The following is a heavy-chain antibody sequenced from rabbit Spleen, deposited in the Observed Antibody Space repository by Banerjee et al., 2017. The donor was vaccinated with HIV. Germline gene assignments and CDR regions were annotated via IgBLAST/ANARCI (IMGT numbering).Heavy chain of an antibody. Sequence: QQQLEESGGGLVKPGGTLTLTCTASGFSFSSSYYMCWVRQAPGKGLEWIGYIDPVFGFTNYANSVKGRFTISRDNAQNTVFLQMTSLPAADTATYFCARRDHDYGHADLWGPGTLVTVS. V-gene: IGHV1S43*01. D-gene: IGHD6-1*01. J-gene: IGHJ6*01. CDR1: GFSFSSSYY. CDR2: IDPVFGFT. CDR3: ARRDHDYGHADL.